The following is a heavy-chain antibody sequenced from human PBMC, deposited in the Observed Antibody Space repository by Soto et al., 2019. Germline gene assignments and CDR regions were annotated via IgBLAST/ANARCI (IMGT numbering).Heavy chain of an antibody. V-gene: IGHV1-3*01. CDR2: INAANGNT. D-gene: IGHD1-20*01. Sequence: QVQLVQSGAEVKKPGASVTVSCKASGYSFTNFAIHWVRQAPGQSLEWMGWINAANGNTKYSQKFHVRLTVTRDTPATIAYMELSSLSSEDTAVYYCARDLWHNWYDYYGMDLWGQGTTVTVSS. CDR3: ARDLWHNWYDYYGMDL. CDR1: GYSFTNFA. J-gene: IGHJ6*02.